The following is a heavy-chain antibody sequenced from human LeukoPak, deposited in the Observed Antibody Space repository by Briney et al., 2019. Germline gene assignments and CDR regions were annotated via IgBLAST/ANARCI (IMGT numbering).Heavy chain of an antibody. J-gene: IGHJ4*02. CDR3: ARDFGSGSYPY. CDR1: GFTFSSYR. Sequence: GGSLRLSCAASGFTFSSYRMNWVRQAPGKGLEWVSSISSSSSYIYYADSVKGRFTISRDNAKNSLYLQMNSLRAEDTAVYYCARDFGSGSYPYWGQGTLVTVSS. CDR2: ISSSSSYI. D-gene: IGHD3-10*01. V-gene: IGHV3-21*01.